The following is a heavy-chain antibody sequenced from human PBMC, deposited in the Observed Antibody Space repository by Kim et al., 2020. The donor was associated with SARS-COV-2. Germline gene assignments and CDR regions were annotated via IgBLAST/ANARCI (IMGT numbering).Heavy chain of an antibody. V-gene: IGHV1-18*01. CDR3: ARGGRGDHFYNGMDV. Sequence: ASVKVSCKASGYTFAAYGISWVRQARGQGLEWMGGIGAYNGMSDYGQTFHDRITMTTDISSSIAYLEARSLRSDDTAIYYCARGGRGDHFYNGMDVWGQGTAVIVSS. CDR2: IGAYNGMS. D-gene: IGHD2-21*02. CDR1: GYTFAAYG. J-gene: IGHJ6*02.